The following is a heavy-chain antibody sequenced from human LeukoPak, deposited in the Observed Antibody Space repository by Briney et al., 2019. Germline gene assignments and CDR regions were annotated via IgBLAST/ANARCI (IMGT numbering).Heavy chain of an antibody. CDR2: IYYSGST. CDR1: GGSLSSDY. Sequence: PSETLSLTCTVSGGSLSSDYWTWIRQPPGKGLEWIGYIYYSGSTNYNPSLKSRVTISVDTSKNQFSLKLSSVTAADTAVYYCAKDGVNYYDISGYDIWGQGTLVTVSS. V-gene: IGHV4-59*01. J-gene: IGHJ4*02. D-gene: IGHD3-22*01. CDR3: AKDGVNYYDISGYDI.